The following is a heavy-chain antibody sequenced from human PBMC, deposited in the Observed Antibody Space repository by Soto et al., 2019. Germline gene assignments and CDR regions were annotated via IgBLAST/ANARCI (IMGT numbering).Heavy chain of an antibody. D-gene: IGHD1-1*01. J-gene: IGHJ3*02. CDR2: IWYDGSNK. CDR1: GFTFSSYG. Sequence: GGSLRLSCAASGFTFSSYGMHWVRQAPGKGLEWVAVIWYDGSNKYYADSVKGRFTISRDNSKNTLYLQMNSLRAEDTAVYYCAGGRSTVNDAFDIWGQGTMVTVSS. CDR3: AGGRSTVNDAFDI. V-gene: IGHV3-33*01.